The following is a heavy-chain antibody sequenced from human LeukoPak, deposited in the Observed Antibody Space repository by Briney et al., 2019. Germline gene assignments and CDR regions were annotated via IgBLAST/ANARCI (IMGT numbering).Heavy chain of an antibody. J-gene: IGHJ5*02. CDR3: AKELTEGWFDP. Sequence: GGSLRLSCADSGFSFDDYAMHWVRQAPGKGLEWVSGISWNSGSIGYADSVKGRFTISRDNAKNSLYLQTNSLRAEDMALYYCAKELTEGWFDPWGQGTLVTVSS. V-gene: IGHV3-9*03. CDR2: ISWNSGSI. CDR1: GFSFDDYA.